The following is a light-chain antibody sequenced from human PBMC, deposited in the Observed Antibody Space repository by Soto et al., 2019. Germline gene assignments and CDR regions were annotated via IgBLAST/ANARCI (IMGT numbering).Light chain of an antibody. CDR3: QQTYITPRT. CDR1: QSISHY. CDR2: GAS. Sequence: DIQMTQSPSSLSASVGDRVTITCRASQSISHYLNWYQQKPGKAPKFLIYGASTLQSGVPSRFSGSGSGTDFTLTISSLQPEDFATYYCQQTYITPRTFGLGTKLEIK. J-gene: IGKJ2*01. V-gene: IGKV1-39*01.